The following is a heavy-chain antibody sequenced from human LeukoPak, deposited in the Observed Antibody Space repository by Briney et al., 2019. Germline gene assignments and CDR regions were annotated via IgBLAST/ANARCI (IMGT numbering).Heavy chain of an antibody. CDR1: GFTFSSYS. J-gene: IGHJ4*02. Sequence: PGGSLRLSCAASGFTFSSYSMNWVRQAPGKGLEWVSYISSSSSTIYYADSVKGRFTISRDNAKNSLYLQMNSLRAEDTAVYYCARDPGIADPYYFDYWGQGTLVTVSS. V-gene: IGHV3-48*04. D-gene: IGHD6-13*01. CDR3: ARDPGIADPYYFDY. CDR2: ISSSSSTI.